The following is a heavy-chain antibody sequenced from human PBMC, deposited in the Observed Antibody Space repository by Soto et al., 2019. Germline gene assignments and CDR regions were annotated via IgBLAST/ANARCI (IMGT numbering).Heavy chain of an antibody. V-gene: IGHV4-59*02. D-gene: IGHD4-17*01. CDR3: ASSLTTVTIFHY. CDR1: GDSVNNYF. Sequence: SETLSLTCNVSGDSVNNYFWTWIRQPPGKGLEWIGYIYYNGSTNFNPSLKSRVTISVDTSKSQFSLKLVSVTAADTAVYYCASSLTTVTIFHYWGQGTLVTVSS. CDR2: IYYNGST. J-gene: IGHJ4*02.